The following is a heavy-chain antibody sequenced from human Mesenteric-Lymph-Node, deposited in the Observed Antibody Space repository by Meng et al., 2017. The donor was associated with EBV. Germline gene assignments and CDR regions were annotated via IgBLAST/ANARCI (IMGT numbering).Heavy chain of an antibody. Sequence: QGQVVQDGAEVKKPGAAVKVSCKASGYTFTSNYIHWVRQAPGQGPEWMGLINPSSGGTSYAQKFQGRVTMTRDTSTSTVYMEVISLRSDDTAVYYCTRVVYREFDPWGQGTLVTVSS. CDR1: GYTFTSNY. V-gene: IGHV1-46*01. D-gene: IGHD5/OR15-5a*01. J-gene: IGHJ5*02. CDR3: TRVVYREFDP. CDR2: INPSSGGT.